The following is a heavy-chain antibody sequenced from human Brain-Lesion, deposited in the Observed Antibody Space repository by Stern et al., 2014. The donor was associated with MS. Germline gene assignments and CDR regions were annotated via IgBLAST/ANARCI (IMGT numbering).Heavy chain of an antibody. Sequence: QLVQSGAEVKKPGASVKVSCKVSGYTFTEFSMPWVRKAPGKGLGWRGGVDPEDGESIYEQKFQGRVTMTEDTSTDTAYMELSSLRSEDTAIYYCATDLQQPLVDTFDIWGQGTMVTVSS. V-gene: IGHV1-24*01. J-gene: IGHJ3*02. D-gene: IGHD6-13*01. CDR2: VDPEDGES. CDR1: GYTFTEFS. CDR3: ATDLQQPLVDTFDI.